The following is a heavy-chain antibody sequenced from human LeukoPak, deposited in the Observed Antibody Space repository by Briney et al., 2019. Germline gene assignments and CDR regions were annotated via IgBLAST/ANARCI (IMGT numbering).Heavy chain of an antibody. Sequence: ASVKVSCKVSGYTLNEVSMHWVRQAPGKGLEWMGGFDPEHGETIYAQKLQGRVTMTTDTSTSTAYMELRSLRSDDTAVYYCARAPTDYDILTGYYMIIDYWGQGTLVTVSS. CDR2: FDPEHGET. CDR1: GYTLNEVS. D-gene: IGHD3-9*01. CDR3: ARAPTDYDILTGYYMIIDY. V-gene: IGHV1-24*01. J-gene: IGHJ4*02.